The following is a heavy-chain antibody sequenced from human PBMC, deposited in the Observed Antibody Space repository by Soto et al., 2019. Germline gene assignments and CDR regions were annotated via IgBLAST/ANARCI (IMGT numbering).Heavy chain of an antibody. CDR2: TIPALGKT. D-gene: IGHD3-10*01. Sequence: QVQLMQSGAEIKKPGSSVKVSCKTSGDNFKKNVFTWVRQAPGQGLEWMGGTIPALGKTHYIEKFQGRVTTTGADATRTVYMGVRALTSEDPAIFFCARGPFRPPAMAVWGQGTTVTVSS. CDR3: ARGPFRPPAMAV. V-gene: IGHV1-69*01. J-gene: IGHJ6*02. CDR1: GDNFKKNV.